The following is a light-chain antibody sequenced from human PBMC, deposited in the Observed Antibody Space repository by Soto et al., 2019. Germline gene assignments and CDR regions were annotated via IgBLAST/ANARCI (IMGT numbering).Light chain of an antibody. CDR1: QNVNSRY. CDR2: GAS. CDR3: QQYGTSSGFT. Sequence: DIVLTQSPDTLSLSPGERATLSCRASQNVNSRYLAWYQQKPGQAPRLLIYGASSRATGIPDRFSGSGSGTDFTLTITRLEPEDFAVYYCQQYGTSSGFTFGPGTKVEIK. V-gene: IGKV3-20*01. J-gene: IGKJ3*01.